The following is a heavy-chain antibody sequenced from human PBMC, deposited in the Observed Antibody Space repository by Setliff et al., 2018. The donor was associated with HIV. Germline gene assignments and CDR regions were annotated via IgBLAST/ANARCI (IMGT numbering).Heavy chain of an antibody. CDR2: LYISGNT. J-gene: IGHJ4*02. CDR3: ARVIKSALLN. CDR1: GGPVSPFS. V-gene: IGHV4-59*02. Sequence: SETLSLTCSVSGGPVSPFSWTWVRQSPVKGLEWIGYLYISGNTDYNPSLRGRVTISRDTSKNEFSLILSSVTAADAGVYFCARVIKSALLNWGRGTMVTVSS.